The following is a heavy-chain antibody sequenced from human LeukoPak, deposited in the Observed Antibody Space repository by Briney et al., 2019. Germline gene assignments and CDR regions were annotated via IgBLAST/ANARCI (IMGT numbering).Heavy chain of an antibody. J-gene: IGHJ4*02. CDR2: IYYSGST. Sequence: PSETLSLTCTVSGGSISSGDYYWSWIRQPPGKGLEWIGYIYYSGSTYYNPSLKSRVTISVDTSKNQFSLKLSSVTAADTAVYYCARVLYYYYDSSGYYAFDYWGQGTLVTVSS. CDR1: GGSISSGDYY. V-gene: IGHV4-30-4*01. CDR3: ARVLYYYYDSSGYYAFDY. D-gene: IGHD3-22*01.